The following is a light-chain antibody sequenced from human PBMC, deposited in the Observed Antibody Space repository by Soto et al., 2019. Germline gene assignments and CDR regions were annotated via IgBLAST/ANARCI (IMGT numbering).Light chain of an antibody. Sequence: SYELTQPLSVSVALGQTARITCGGNNIASKNVHWYQQKPGQAPVLVIYRDTNRPSGIPERFSGSNSGNTATLTISRAQAGDEADYYCQVWDSSTAEAIFGGGTKVTVL. CDR1: NIASKN. J-gene: IGLJ2*01. CDR3: QVWDSSTAEAI. CDR2: RDT. V-gene: IGLV3-9*01.